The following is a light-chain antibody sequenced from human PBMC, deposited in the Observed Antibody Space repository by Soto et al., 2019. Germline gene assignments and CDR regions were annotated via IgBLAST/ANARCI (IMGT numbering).Light chain of an antibody. CDR2: DVS. CDR1: SSDVGLYNY. Sequence: QSALTQPASVSGSPGQSITISCTGTSSDVGLYNYVSWYQQHPGKAPKLMIYDVSNRPSGVSTRFSGSKSGNTASLTISGLQAEDEAHYYCSSYTTSSTWVFGGGTQLTVL. CDR3: SSYTTSSTWV. V-gene: IGLV2-14*01. J-gene: IGLJ3*02.